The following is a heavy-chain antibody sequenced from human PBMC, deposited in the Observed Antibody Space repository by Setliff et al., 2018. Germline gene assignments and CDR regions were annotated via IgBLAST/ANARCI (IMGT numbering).Heavy chain of an antibody. CDR1: GGSISSSN. Sequence: LTCAVSGGSISSSNWWSWVRQPPGKGLEWVSYISSSGSTIYYADSVKGRFTISRDNAKNSLYLQMNSLRAEDTAVYYCARDGGEYWGQGTLVTVSS. J-gene: IGHJ4*02. CDR3: ARDGGEY. CDR2: ISSSGSTI. V-gene: IGHV3-48*03. D-gene: IGHD3-16*01.